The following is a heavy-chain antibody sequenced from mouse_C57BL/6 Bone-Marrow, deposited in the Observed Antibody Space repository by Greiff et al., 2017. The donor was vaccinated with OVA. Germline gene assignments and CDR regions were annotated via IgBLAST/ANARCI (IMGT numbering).Heavy chain of an antibody. CDR3: ARRDSSGYWFAY. Sequence: EVQVVESGGGLVKPGGSLKLSCAASGFTFSSYTMSWVRQTPEKRLEWVATISGGGGNTYYPDSVKGRFTISRDNAKNTLYLQMSSLRSEDTALYYCARRDSSGYWFAYWGQGTLVTVSA. D-gene: IGHD3-2*02. V-gene: IGHV5-9*01. CDR2: ISGGGGNT. CDR1: GFTFSSYT. J-gene: IGHJ3*01.